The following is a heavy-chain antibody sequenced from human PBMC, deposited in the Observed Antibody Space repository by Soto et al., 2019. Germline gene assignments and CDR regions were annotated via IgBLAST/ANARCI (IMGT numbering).Heavy chain of an antibody. CDR2: TNPNSGGT. D-gene: IGHD3-22*01. V-gene: IGHV1-2*04. CDR1: GYTFTGYY. CDR3: ARASYDSSGYYYSDDWFDP. J-gene: IGHJ5*02. Sequence: ASVKVSCKASGYTFTGYYMHWVRQAPGQGLDWMGWTNPNSGGTNYAQKFQGWVTMTRDTSISTAYMELSRLRSDDTAVYYCARASYDSSGYYYSDDWFDPWGQGTLVTVSS.